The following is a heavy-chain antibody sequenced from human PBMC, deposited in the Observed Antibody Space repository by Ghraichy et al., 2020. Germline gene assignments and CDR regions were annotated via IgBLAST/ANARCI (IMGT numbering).Heavy chain of an antibody. J-gene: IGHJ3*02. D-gene: IGHD2-2*01. V-gene: IGHV3-23*01. Sequence: GSLRLSCAASGFTFTNYAMNWVRQAPGKGLEWVSAISGTGNTAYYADSVKGRFTISRDNSKNTLFLQMNSLRVEDTAVYYCSKASLCGATTCYAFDTWGQGTMVTVSS. CDR2: ISGTGNTA. CDR1: GFTFTNYA. CDR3: SKASLCGATTCYAFDT.